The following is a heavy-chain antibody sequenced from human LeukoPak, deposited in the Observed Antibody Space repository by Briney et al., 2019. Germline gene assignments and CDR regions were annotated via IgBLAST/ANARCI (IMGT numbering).Heavy chain of an antibody. CDR3: VRGFFYTGMDV. D-gene: IGHD3-16*01. Sequence: SQTLSLTCALSVDRVSSNSAAWNWIRHSPSRGLEWLGRTYFRSKWFNEYALSLKSRITISPDTSKNQFSLQLNSVTPEDTAAYYCVRGFFYTGMDVWGQGTTVTVSS. V-gene: IGHV6-1*01. CDR2: TYFRSKWFN. CDR1: VDRVSSNSAA. J-gene: IGHJ6*02.